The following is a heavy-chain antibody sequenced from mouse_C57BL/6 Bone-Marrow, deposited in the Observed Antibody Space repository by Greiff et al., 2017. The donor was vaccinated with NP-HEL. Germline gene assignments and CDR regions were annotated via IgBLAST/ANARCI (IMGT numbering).Heavy chain of an antibody. CDR3: ARSGDGQYYFDY. J-gene: IGHJ2*01. CDR1: GYTFTSYG. D-gene: IGHD2-3*01. V-gene: IGHV1-81*01. Sequence: VQLQQSGAELARPGASVKLSCKASGYTFTSYGISWVKQRTGQGLEWIGEIYPRSGNTYYNEKFKGKATLTADKSSSTAYMELRSLTSEDSAVYSCARSGDGQYYFDYWGQGTTLTVSS. CDR2: IYPRSGNT.